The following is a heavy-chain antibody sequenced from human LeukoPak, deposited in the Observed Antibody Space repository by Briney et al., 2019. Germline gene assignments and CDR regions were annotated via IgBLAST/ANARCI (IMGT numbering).Heavy chain of an antibody. J-gene: IGHJ4*02. CDR2: VTSNGDGT. CDR1: GFTFSAYA. V-gene: IGHV3-64D*09. Sequence: GGSLRLSCSASGFTFSAYALQWVRQAPGKGLEYVSSVTSNGDGTYYADSLKGRFTISRGNSKNTLFLQMSSLRAEDTAVYYCVRGWSSFDYWGQGTLVTVSS. CDR3: VRGWSSFDY.